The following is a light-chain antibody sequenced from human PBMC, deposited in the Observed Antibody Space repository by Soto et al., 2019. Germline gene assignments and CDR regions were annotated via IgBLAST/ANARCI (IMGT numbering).Light chain of an antibody. J-gene: IGLJ3*02. CDR3: AAWDDNLNGPL. CDR1: NSNIGRYS. Sequence: QSVLTQPPSLSGTPGQRVTISCSGSNSNIGRYSVNWYQHFPGTAPKILIYSDDKRPSRVPDRFSGSKSGTSASLGISGRQSEDEAEYYCAAWDDNLNGPLFGGGTKLTVL. V-gene: IGLV1-44*01. CDR2: SDD.